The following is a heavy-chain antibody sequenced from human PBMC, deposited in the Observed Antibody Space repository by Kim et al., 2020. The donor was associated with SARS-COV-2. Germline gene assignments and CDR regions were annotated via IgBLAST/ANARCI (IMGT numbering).Heavy chain of an antibody. CDR2: ISYDGSNK. CDR3: AKDVRWELLDYYYYGMDV. V-gene: IGHV3-30*18. CDR1: GFTFSSYG. J-gene: IGHJ6*02. D-gene: IGHD1-26*01. Sequence: GGSLRLSCAASGFTFSSYGMHWVRQAPGKGLEWVAVISYDGSNKYYADSVKGRFTISRDNSKNTLYLQMNSLRAEDTAVYYCAKDVRWELLDYYYYGMDVWGQGTTVTVSS.